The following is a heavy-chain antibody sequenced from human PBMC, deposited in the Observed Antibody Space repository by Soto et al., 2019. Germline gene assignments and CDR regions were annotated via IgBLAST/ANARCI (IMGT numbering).Heavy chain of an antibody. Sequence: GGSLRLSCAASGFTFSTYGMHWVRQAPGKGLEWVALIWSDGTNKYYADSVKGRFTISRDNSKKTLYLQMNSLRAEDTAVYYCATRVDSSGYTHDYWGQGTLVTVSS. D-gene: IGHD3-22*01. V-gene: IGHV3-33*01. J-gene: IGHJ4*02. CDR3: ATRVDSSGYTHDY. CDR1: GFTFSTYG. CDR2: IWSDGTNK.